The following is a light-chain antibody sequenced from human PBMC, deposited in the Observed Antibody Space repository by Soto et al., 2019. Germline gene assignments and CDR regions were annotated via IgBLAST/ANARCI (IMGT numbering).Light chain of an antibody. CDR1: SSNIGSNT. Sequence: QSVLTQPPSASGTPGQRVTISCSGSSSNIGSNTVNWYQQLPGAAPKLLIYSNNHPPSGVPDRFSGSKSGTSASLAISGLQSEDEADYYFAAWDDSLNGLVFGGGTKVTVL. J-gene: IGLJ2*01. CDR2: SNN. V-gene: IGLV1-44*01. CDR3: AAWDDSLNGLV.